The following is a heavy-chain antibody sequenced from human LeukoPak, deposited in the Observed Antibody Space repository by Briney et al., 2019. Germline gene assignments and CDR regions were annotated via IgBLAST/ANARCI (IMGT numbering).Heavy chain of an antibody. D-gene: IGHD2-8*01. Sequence: SETLSLTCAVYGGSFSGYYWSWIRQPPGKGLEWIGEINHSGSTNYNPSLKSRVTISVDTSKNQFSLKLSSVTAADTAVYYCARGLRVYAISRRAWFDPWGQGTLVTVSS. J-gene: IGHJ5*02. V-gene: IGHV4-34*01. CDR3: ARGLRVYAISRRAWFDP. CDR2: INHSGST. CDR1: GGSFSGYY.